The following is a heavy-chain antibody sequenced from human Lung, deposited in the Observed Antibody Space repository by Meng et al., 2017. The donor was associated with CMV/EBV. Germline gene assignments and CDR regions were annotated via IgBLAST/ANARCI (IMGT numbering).Heavy chain of an antibody. D-gene: IGHD3-10*01. CDR2: ISGSGGST. CDR1: GFTFSSYA. J-gene: IGHJ6*02. V-gene: IGHV3-23*01. CDR3: AKGIKEGSGCNYPYGMDV. Sequence: GESLKISCAASGFTFSSYAMSWVRQAPGKGLEWVSAISGSGGSTYYADSVKGRFTSSRDNSKNTLFLQMNSLTAEDTAVYYWAKGIKEGSGCNYPYGMDVWGQGTTVTVSS.